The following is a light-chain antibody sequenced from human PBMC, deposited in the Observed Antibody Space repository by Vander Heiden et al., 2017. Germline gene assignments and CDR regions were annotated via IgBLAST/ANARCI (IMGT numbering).Light chain of an antibody. CDR3: QQRSNWPPVI. J-gene: IGKJ4*01. CDR1: QSVSSY. V-gene: IGKV3-11*01. CDR2: DAS. Sequence: IVLTQSPATLSLSPGERATLSCRASQSVSSYLAWYQQKPGQAPRLLIYDASNRATGIPARFSGSGSGTDFTLTISSLEPEDFAVYYCQQRSNWPPVIFGGGTKVEIK.